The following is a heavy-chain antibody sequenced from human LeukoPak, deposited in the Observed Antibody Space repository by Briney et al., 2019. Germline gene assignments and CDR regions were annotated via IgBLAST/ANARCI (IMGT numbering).Heavy chain of an antibody. CDR3: ASDGSGSGNFDY. CDR2: IYYSGST. J-gene: IGHJ4*02. D-gene: IGHD3-10*01. CDR1: GGSISSGGYY. V-gene: IGHV4-31*03. Sequence: SETLSLTCTVSGGSISSGGYYWSWIRQHPGKGLEWIGYIYYSGSTYYNPSLKSRVTISVDTPKNQFSLKLSSVTAADTAVYYCASDGSGSGNFDYWGQGTPVTVSS.